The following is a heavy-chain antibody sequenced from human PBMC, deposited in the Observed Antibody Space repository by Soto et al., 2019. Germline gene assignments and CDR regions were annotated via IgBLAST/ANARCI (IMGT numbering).Heavy chain of an antibody. CDR3: ARGSSGWLDQLDY. V-gene: IGHV3-30-3*01. D-gene: IGHD6-19*01. CDR1: GFTFSSYA. J-gene: IGHJ4*02. CDR2: ISYDGSNK. Sequence: QVQLVESGGGVVQPGRSLRLSCAASGFTFSSYAMHWVRQAPGKGLEWVAVISYDGSNKYYADSVKGRFTISRDNSKNTLYLQMNSLRAEDTAVYYCARGSSGWLDQLDYWGQGTLVTVSS.